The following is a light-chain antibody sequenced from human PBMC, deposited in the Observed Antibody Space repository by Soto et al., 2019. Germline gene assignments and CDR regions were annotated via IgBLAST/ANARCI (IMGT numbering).Light chain of an antibody. CDR3: QKYDSDPFP. CDR1: QDINNY. Sequence: DIQMTQSPSSLSASVGDRVTVTCRASQDINNYLAWYQQKPGKVPKLLIYAASTLQSGVPSRFSGSGSGTDFTLSISSLQPEDVATYYCQKYDSDPFPFGPGTKVDIK. CDR2: AAS. J-gene: IGKJ3*01. V-gene: IGKV1-27*01.